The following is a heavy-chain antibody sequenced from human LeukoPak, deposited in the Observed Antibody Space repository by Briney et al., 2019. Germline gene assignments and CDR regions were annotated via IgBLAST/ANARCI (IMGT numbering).Heavy chain of an antibody. Sequence: GGTLRLSCAASGFTFTSYAMNWVRQAPGKGLEWVSAISGSGGNTYYADSVKGRFTISRDNSKNTLYLQMNSLRAEDTAVYYCARGGGYSYGSFDYWGQGTLVTVSS. CDR2: ISGSGGNT. J-gene: IGHJ4*02. CDR1: GFTFTSYA. D-gene: IGHD5-18*01. CDR3: ARGGGYSYGSFDY. V-gene: IGHV3-23*01.